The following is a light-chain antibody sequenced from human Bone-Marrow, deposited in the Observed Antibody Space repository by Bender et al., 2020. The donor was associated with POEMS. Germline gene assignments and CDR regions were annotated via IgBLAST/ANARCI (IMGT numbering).Light chain of an antibody. V-gene: IGLV1-44*01. CDR1: SSNIGAHA. J-gene: IGLJ3*02. CDR2: SSH. CDR3: QTYDNSLSGSV. Sequence: QSALTQPASVSGSPGQRVTISCSGGSSNIGAHAVNWYQHLPGTAPKLLIYSSHRRPSEVPDRFSASKSGTSASLAITGLQAEDEADYHCQTYDNSLSGSVFGGGTKLTVL.